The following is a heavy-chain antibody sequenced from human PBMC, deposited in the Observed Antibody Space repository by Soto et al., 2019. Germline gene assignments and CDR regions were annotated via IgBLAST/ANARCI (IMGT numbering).Heavy chain of an antibody. V-gene: IGHV1-69*13. CDR3: AYCPAEYCSGGSCYYRLDY. CDR2: IIPIFGTA. Sequence: SGKVSCKASGGTFSSYAISWVRQAPGQGLEWMGGIIPIFGTANYAQKFQGRVTITADESTSTAYMELSSLRSEDTAVYYCAYCPAEYCSGGSCYYRLDYWGQGTLVTVSS. D-gene: IGHD2-15*01. J-gene: IGHJ4*02. CDR1: GGTFSSYA.